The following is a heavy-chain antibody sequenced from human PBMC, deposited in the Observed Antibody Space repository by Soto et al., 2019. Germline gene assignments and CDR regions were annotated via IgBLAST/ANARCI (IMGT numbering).Heavy chain of an antibody. D-gene: IGHD6-19*01. Sequence: SETLSLTCTVSGGSISSYYWSWIRQPPGKGLEWIGYIYYGGSTNYNPSLKSRVTIEVDTSKNRFSLKLSSVTAADTAVYYCARGQWLASGYYYYYYMDVWGKGTTVTVSS. CDR1: GGSISSYY. CDR2: IYYGGST. J-gene: IGHJ6*03. CDR3: ARGQWLASGYYYYYYMDV. V-gene: IGHV4-59*08.